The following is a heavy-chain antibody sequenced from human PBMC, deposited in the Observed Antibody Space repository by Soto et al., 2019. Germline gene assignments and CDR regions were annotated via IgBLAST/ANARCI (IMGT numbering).Heavy chain of an antibody. CDR2: ISSSSSYI. V-gene: IGHV3-21*01. Sequence: EVQLVESGGGLVKPGGSLRLSCAASGFTFSSYSMNWVRQAAGKGLEWVSSISSSSSYIYYADSVKGRFTISRDNAKNSLYLQMNSLRAEDTAVYYCAREAVLAVAGNDYWGQGTLVTVSS. D-gene: IGHD6-19*01. CDR3: AREAVLAVAGNDY. CDR1: GFTFSSYS. J-gene: IGHJ4*02.